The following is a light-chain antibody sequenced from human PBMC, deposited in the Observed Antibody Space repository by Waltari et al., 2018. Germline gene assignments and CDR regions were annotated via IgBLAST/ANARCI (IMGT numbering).Light chain of an antibody. Sequence: EIVMTQSPATLSVSPGERAPLSCRASQSVNSHLAWYQQKPGQAPRLLIYGASTWATGIPARFSGSGSGTEFTLTISSLQSEDFAVYYCQQYDNWPWTFGQGTKVEIK. CDR3: QQYDNWPWT. V-gene: IGKV3-15*01. J-gene: IGKJ1*01. CDR1: QSVNSH. CDR2: GAS.